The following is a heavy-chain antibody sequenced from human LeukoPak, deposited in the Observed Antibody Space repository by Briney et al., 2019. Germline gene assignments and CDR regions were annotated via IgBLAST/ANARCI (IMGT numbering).Heavy chain of an antibody. CDR1: GGSISSYY. Sequence: SETLSLTCTVSGGSISSYYWSWFRQPPGKGLEWIGYIYYSGSTNYNPSLKSRVTISVDTSKNQFSLKLSSVTAADTAVYYCARAHHYYDSSGYYPNWFDPWGQGTLVTVSS. D-gene: IGHD3-22*01. CDR2: IYYSGST. J-gene: IGHJ5*02. CDR3: ARAHHYYDSSGYYPNWFDP. V-gene: IGHV4-59*01.